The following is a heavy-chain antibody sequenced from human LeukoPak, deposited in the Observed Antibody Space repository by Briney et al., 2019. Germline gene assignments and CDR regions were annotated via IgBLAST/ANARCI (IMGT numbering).Heavy chain of an antibody. CDR2: IYYSGIT. Sequence: SETLSLTCTVSGGSISSYYWSWIRQPPGKGLEWIGYIYYSGITNYNPSLKSRVTISVDTSKNQFSLKLSSVTAADTAVYYCARVPISTTARGYFDYWGQGTLVTVSS. V-gene: IGHV4-59*08. CDR1: GGSISSYY. D-gene: IGHD4-17*01. J-gene: IGHJ4*02. CDR3: ARVPISTTARGYFDY.